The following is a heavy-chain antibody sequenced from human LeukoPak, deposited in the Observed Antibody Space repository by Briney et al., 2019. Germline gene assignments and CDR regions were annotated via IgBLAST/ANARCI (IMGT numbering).Heavy chain of an antibody. Sequence: ASVRVCCKASGYPFTTYDINWVRKATGQGLEWMGWMNPSSGYTGYSQKFQGRVTMTRNTSITTAYMELSSLRSEDTAVYYCARISDHNWYFDLWGRGTLVTVSS. CDR2: MNPSSGYT. CDR3: ARISDHNWYFDL. CDR1: GYPFTTYD. D-gene: IGHD1-14*01. J-gene: IGHJ2*01. V-gene: IGHV1-8*01.